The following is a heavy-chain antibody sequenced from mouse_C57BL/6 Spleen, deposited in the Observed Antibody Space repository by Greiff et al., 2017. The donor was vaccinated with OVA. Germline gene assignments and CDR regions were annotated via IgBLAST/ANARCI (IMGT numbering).Heavy chain of an antibody. CDR1: GFTFSDYY. V-gene: IGHV5-16*01. CDR2: INYDGSST. Sequence: EVKLVESEGGLVQPGSSMKLSCTASGFTFSDYYMAWVRQVPEKGLEWVANINYDGSSTYYLDSLKSRFIISRDNAKNILYLQMSSLKSEDTATYYCARGNWDYAMDYWGQGTSVTVSS. J-gene: IGHJ4*01. CDR3: ARGNWDYAMDY. D-gene: IGHD4-1*01.